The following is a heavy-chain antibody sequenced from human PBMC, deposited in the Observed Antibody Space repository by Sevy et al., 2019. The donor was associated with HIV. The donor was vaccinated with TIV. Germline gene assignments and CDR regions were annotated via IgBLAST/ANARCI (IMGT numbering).Heavy chain of an antibody. CDR1: GFTFSSYS. CDR2: ITNNGDTI. D-gene: IGHD3-16*01. J-gene: IGHJ4*02. Sequence: GESLNISCAASGFTFSSYSMNWVRQTPGKGLEWISYITNNGDTIYYADSVKGRFTISRDNAKNSLYLQMNSLRVEDTAIYYCASPPWNSYVSLYYFDSWGQGTLVTVSS. V-gene: IGHV3-48*01. CDR3: ASPPWNSYVSLYYFDS.